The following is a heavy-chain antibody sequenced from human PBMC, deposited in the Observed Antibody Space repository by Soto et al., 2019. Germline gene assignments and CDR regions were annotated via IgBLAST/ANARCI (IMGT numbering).Heavy chain of an antibody. Sequence: PSETLSLTCNVSGGAINTSSYYWGWILHPPGKGLEWIGSIYYSVSAYYNTSVKSRATISLDTSKNQLSLKLSSVTAADTAVYYCARRRSVGEFDGWGKGKLVTVSS. D-gene: IGHD3-10*01. CDR1: GGAINTSSYY. J-gene: IGHJ4*02. V-gene: IGHV4-39*01. CDR3: ARRRSVGEFDG. CDR2: IYYSVSA.